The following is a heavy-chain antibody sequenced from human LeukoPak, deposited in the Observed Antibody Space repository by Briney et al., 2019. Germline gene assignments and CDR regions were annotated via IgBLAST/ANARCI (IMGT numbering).Heavy chain of an antibody. V-gene: IGHV3-21*01. Sequence: GGSLRLSCAASGFTFSSYSMNWVRQAPGKGLEWVSYISSSRNYIFYADSVKGRFTISRDNAKNSLYLQMNSLRAEDTAVYYCARVLGYSRFDYWGQGTLVTVSS. J-gene: IGHJ4*02. CDR2: ISSSRNYI. D-gene: IGHD3-22*01. CDR1: GFTFSSYS. CDR3: ARVLGYSRFDY.